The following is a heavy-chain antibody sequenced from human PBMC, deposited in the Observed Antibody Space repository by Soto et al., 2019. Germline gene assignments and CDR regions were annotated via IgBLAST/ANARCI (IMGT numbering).Heavy chain of an antibody. Sequence: ASVKVSCKASGYTFTSYYMHWVRQAPGQGLEWMGIINPSGGSTSYAQKFQGRVTMTRDTSTSTVYMELSSLRSEDAAVYYCARRDIHSYGYYYGMDVWGQGTTVTVSS. CDR2: INPSGGST. V-gene: IGHV1-46*01. J-gene: IGHJ6*02. D-gene: IGHD5-18*01. CDR3: ARRDIHSYGYYYGMDV. CDR1: GYTFTSYY.